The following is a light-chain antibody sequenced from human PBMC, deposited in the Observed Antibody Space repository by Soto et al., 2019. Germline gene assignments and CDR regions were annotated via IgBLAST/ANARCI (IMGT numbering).Light chain of an antibody. V-gene: IGKV3-11*01. CDR2: DAS. J-gene: IGKJ5*01. Sequence: EIVLTQSPATLSLSPGAGAPLSCRASQSVSSYLAWYQQKPGQAPRLLIYDASNRATGIPARFSGSGSGTDFTLTISSLEPEDFAVYYCQQRSNWPKITFGQGTRLEIK. CDR1: QSVSSY. CDR3: QQRSNWPKIT.